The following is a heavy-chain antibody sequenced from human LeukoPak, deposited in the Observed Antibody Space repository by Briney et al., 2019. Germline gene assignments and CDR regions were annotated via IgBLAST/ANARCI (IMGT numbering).Heavy chain of an antibody. CDR1: GFTFSDYC. V-gene: IGHV3-7*04. CDR3: ARDLSQFCSGSYDY. J-gene: IGHJ4*01. Sequence: GGALILSCTASGFTFSDYCMTWVRQAPGKGLESVANINQDGSEKSSVDSVKSRFTISRDNAKKSLYLQMNRLRAEDAAVYYCARDLSQFCSGSYDYWGQGTLVTVSS. D-gene: IGHD3-10*02. CDR2: INQDGSEK.